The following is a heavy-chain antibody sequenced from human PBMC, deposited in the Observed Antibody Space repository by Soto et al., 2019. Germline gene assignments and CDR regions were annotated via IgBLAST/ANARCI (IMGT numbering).Heavy chain of an antibody. CDR3: ARDLYCSGGSCYSPGMDV. CDR1: GYTFNSYG. Sequence: GASVKVSCKASGYTFNSYGISWVRQAPGQGLEWMGWISAYNGNTNYAQKLQGRVTMTTDTSTSTAYMELRSLRSDDTAVYYCARDLYCSGGSCYSPGMDVWGQGTTVTVSS. J-gene: IGHJ6*02. CDR2: ISAYNGNT. V-gene: IGHV1-18*01. D-gene: IGHD2-15*01.